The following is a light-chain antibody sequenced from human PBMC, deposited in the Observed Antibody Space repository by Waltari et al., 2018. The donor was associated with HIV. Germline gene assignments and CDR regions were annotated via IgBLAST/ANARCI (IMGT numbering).Light chain of an antibody. CDR3: HQYGLSPYN. V-gene: IGKV3-20*01. J-gene: IGKJ2*01. Sequence: EIVLTPSPAPLSLSPGERATLSCSASQSVSNNYLAWYQQKPGQAPRLLIHGASSRATGIPDRFSGSGSGTEFTLTISRVEPEDVAVYYCHQYGLSPYNFGQGTKLQIK. CDR2: GAS. CDR1: QSVSNNY.